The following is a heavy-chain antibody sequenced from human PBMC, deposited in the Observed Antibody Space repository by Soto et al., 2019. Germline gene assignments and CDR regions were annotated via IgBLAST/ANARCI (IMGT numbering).Heavy chain of an antibody. V-gene: IGHV4-31*03. D-gene: IGHD5-12*01. J-gene: IGHJ4*02. CDR3: AREKGPSGTSLDY. CDR2: IYYSGST. Sequence: SETLSLTCTVSGGSISSGGYYWSWIRQHPGKGLEWIGYIYYSGSTYYNPSLKSRVTISVDTSRNQFSLKLSSVTAADTAVYYCAREKGPSGTSLDYWGQGTLVTVSS. CDR1: GGSISSGGYY.